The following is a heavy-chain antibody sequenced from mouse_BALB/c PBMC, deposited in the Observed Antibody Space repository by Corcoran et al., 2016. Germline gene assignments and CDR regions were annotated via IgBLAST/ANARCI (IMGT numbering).Heavy chain of an antibody. CDR3: ASIYYDYAWFAY. D-gene: IGHD2-4*01. CDR1: GFNIKDYY. Sequence: EVQLQQFGAELVRPGALVKLSCKASGFNIKDYYMHWVKQRPEQGLEWIGWIDPENGNTIYDPKFQGKASITADTSSNTAYLQLSSLTSEDTAVYYCASIYYDYAWFAYWGQGTLVTVSA. J-gene: IGHJ3*01. CDR2: IDPENGNT. V-gene: IGHV14-1*02.